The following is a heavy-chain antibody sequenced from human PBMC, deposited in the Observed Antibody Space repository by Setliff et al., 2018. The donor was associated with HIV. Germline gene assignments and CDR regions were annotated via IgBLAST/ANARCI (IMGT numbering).Heavy chain of an antibody. CDR3: ARALDVLTEQLNWFFPL. J-gene: IGHJ2*01. V-gene: IGHV4-39*01. D-gene: IGHD3-9*01. Sequence: NPSETLSLTCTVSGGSISSNPSFWGWIRQSPGKGLEWIGTIHHGGTNFYNTSLKSRVTIFIDTSKNQFYVALRSVTAADTAVYFCARALDVLTEQLNWFFPLWGRGTLVTFSS. CDR2: IHHGGTN. CDR1: GGSISSNPSF.